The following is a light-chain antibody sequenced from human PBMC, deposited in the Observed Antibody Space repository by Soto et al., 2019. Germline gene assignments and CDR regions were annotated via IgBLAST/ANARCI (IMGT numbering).Light chain of an antibody. CDR3: QQSYSTPHFT. Sequence: DIQMTQSPSSLSASVGDRVTITCRASQSISSYLNWYQQKPGKAPKLLIYAASRLQSGVPSRFSGSGSGTDFTLTISSLQPEDFATYYCQQSYSTPHFTFVPETKVDIK. V-gene: IGKV1-39*01. CDR1: QSISSY. J-gene: IGKJ3*01. CDR2: AAS.